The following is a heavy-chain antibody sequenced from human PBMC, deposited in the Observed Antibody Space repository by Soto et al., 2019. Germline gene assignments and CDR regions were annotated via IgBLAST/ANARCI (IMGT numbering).Heavy chain of an antibody. CDR2: IRYSGST. CDR1: GVSISSSNYY. J-gene: IGHJ6*02. CDR3: ARQAAAGTYYYCYYGMDV. D-gene: IGHD6-13*01. Sequence: SETLSLTCTVSGVSISSSNYYWGWVRQPPGKGLQWIGSIRYSGSTYYNPSLKSRVTISVDTSKNQFSLKLSSVTAADTAVYYCARQAAAGTYYYCYYGMDVWGQGTTVTVSS. V-gene: IGHV4-39*01.